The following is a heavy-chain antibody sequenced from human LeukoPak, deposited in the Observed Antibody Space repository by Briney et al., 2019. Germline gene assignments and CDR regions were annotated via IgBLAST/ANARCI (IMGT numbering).Heavy chain of an antibody. CDR2: ISSSSSYI. Sequence: GGSLRLSCAASGFTFSSYTMNWVRQAPGKGLEWVSSISSSSSYISYADSLKGRFTVSRDNAKNSLYLQINSLRAEDTAVYHCARDGNYYDNGAYYDAFDIWGQGTTVTVSS. CDR1: GFTFSSYT. V-gene: IGHV3-21*01. CDR3: ARDGNYYDNGAYYDAFDI. D-gene: IGHD3-22*01. J-gene: IGHJ3*02.